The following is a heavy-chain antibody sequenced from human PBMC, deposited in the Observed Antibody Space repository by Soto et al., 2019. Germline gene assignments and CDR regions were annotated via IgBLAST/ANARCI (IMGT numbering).Heavy chain of an antibody. CDR3: ARFLNYGSGSYSPYGMDV. J-gene: IGHJ6*02. D-gene: IGHD3-10*01. CDR1: GVSFNNNG. V-gene: IGHV1-69*01. Sequence: QVQLVQSGAEVKKPGSSVKVSCKTSGVSFNNNGIGWVRQAPGHGLEWMGGVSPPFRTSNYARKFQGRISITADASTGTVNMELSSLTSEDTAQYYCARFLNYGSGSYSPYGMDVWGQGTTVTVSS. CDR2: VSPPFRTS.